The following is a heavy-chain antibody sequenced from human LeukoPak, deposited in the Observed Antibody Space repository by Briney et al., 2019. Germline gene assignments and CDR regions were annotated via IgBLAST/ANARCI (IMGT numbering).Heavy chain of an antibody. CDR1: GGSISSGGYS. D-gene: IGHD3-3*01. CDR2: IYHSGST. Sequence: PSQTLSLTCAVSGGSISSGGYSWSWIRQPPGKGLEWIGYIYHSGSTYYNPSLKSRVTISVDRSKNQFSLKLSSVTAADTAVYYCARTEYYDFWSGWFDPGAREPWSPSPQ. V-gene: IGHV4-30-2*01. J-gene: IGHJ5*02. CDR3: ARTEYYDFWSGWFDP.